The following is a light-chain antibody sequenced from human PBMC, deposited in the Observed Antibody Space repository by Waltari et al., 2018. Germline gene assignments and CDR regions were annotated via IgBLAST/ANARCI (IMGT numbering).Light chain of an antibody. CDR3: QVWDDTTNSGV. V-gene: IGLV3-21*04. CDR2: YDT. CDR1: NIETKS. Sequence: YVLTQPPSVSVAPGKTATLTCGGANIETKSVNWYQQKPGQAPVLVLFYDTDRPPGIPDRFSGSNSGNTATLTISWVEAGDEADYHCQVWDDTTNSGVFGGGTRLTVL. J-gene: IGLJ3*02.